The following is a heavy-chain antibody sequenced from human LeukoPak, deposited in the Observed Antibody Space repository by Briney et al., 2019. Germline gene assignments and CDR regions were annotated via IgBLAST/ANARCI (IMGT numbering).Heavy chain of an antibody. J-gene: IGHJ5*02. CDR2: IYYSGGT. D-gene: IGHD2-2*01. Sequence: SQTLSLTCTVSGGSISNYYWSWIRQSPGKGLEWIGYIYYSGGTNHNPSFKSRVTISVDMSKNQFSLKLSSVTAADTAMYSCARYALNWFDPWGQGTLVTVSS. V-gene: IGHV4-59*08. CDR3: ARYALNWFDP. CDR1: GGSISNYY.